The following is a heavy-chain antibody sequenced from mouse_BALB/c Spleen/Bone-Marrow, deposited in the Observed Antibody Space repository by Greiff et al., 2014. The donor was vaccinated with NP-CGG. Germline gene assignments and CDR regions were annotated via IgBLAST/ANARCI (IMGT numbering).Heavy chain of an antibody. D-gene: IGHD2-10*02. Sequence: VQLVESGPGLVAPSQSLSITCTVSGFSLTSYGVHWVRQPPGKGLEWLVVIWRDGNTTYNSALKSRLSISKDNSKNQVFLKMNSLQTDDTAMDYCARNPYGNYAMDYWGQGTSVTVSS. J-gene: IGHJ4*01. V-gene: IGHV2-6*02. CDR3: ARNPYGNYAMDY. CDR2: IWRDGNT. CDR1: GFSLTSYG.